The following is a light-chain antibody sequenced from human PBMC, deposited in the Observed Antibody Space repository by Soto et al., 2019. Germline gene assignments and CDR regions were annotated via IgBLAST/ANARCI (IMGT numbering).Light chain of an antibody. CDR2: GAS. V-gene: IGKV3-20*01. Sequence: EIVLTQSPGTLSLSPGERATLSCRASQSVSSTYLAWYQQKPGRAPSLLIYGASRRATGIPDRFSGSGSGTDFPLTISRLEPQDFAVYYWQQYERSTTTFGGGTKVEIK. J-gene: IGKJ4*01. CDR1: QSVSSTY. CDR3: QQYERSTTT.